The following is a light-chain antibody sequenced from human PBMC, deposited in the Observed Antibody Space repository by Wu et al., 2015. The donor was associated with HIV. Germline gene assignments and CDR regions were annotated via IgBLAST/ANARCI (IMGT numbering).Light chain of an antibody. Sequence: IVLTQSPGTLSLSPGESATLSCRASQSVSTAYLAWYQQKPGQAPRLLIYGASTRATGIPDRFSGSGSGSDFTLTITRLEPEDFAVYFXQHYDVSVRTFGLGTKVEVK. CDR1: QSVSTAY. J-gene: IGKJ1*01. CDR3: QHYDVSVRT. V-gene: IGKV3-20*01. CDR2: GAS.